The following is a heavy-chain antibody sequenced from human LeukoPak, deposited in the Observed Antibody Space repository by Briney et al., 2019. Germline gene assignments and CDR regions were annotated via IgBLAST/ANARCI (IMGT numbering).Heavy chain of an antibody. V-gene: IGHV3-9*01. D-gene: IGHD6-19*01. CDR2: ISWNSGSI. CDR1: GFTFDDYA. J-gene: IGHJ6*02. Sequence: GGSLRLSCAASGFTFDDYAMHWVRQAPGKGLEWVSGISWNSGSIGYADSVKGRFTISRDNAKNSLYLQMNSLRAEDTALYYCAKDEGVAVALYGMDVWGQGTTVTVSS. CDR3: AKDEGVAVALYGMDV.